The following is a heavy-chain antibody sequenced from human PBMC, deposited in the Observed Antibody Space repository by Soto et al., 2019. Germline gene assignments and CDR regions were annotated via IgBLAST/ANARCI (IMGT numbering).Heavy chain of an antibody. D-gene: IGHD2-2*01. CDR3: AKGGQLLVEGGGY. V-gene: IGHV3-9*01. J-gene: IGHJ4*02. CDR2: ISWNSGSI. CDR1: GFTFDDYA. Sequence: EVQLVESGGGLVQPGRSLRLSCAASGFTFDDYAMHWVRQAPGKGLEWVSGISWNSGSIGYAASVKGRFTISRDNAKNSLYLQMSRLRAEDTALYYCAKGGQLLVEGGGYWGQGTLVTVSS.